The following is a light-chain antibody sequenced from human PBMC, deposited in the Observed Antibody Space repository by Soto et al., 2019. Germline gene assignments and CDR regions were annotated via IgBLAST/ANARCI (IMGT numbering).Light chain of an antibody. J-gene: IGKJ2*01. CDR3: HHYGGSQYT. CDR1: QTVGSSF. Sequence: EIVLTQSLGTLSLSPGDGATLSCRASQTVGSSFLGWYQQKPGQAPRLIMYGASNRATGIPDRFTGRGSGTDFTLTISRLDPEDFAVYYCHHYGGSQYTFGQGTKLEI. V-gene: IGKV3-20*01. CDR2: GAS.